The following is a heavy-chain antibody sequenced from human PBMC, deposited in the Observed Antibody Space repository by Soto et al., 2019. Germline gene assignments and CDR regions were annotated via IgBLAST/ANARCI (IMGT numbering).Heavy chain of an antibody. CDR1: GGTFSSYA. Sequence: QVQLVQSGAEVKKPGSSVKVSCKASGGTFSSYAISWVRQAPGQGLEWMGGIIPIFGTPNYAQKFQGRVTXTXXXSXXTAYMELSSLRSEDTAVYYCARHPGGRGYYYGMDVWGQGTTVTVSS. D-gene: IGHD2-15*01. J-gene: IGHJ6*02. CDR3: ARHPGGRGYYYGMDV. CDR2: IIPIFGTP. V-gene: IGHV1-69*05.